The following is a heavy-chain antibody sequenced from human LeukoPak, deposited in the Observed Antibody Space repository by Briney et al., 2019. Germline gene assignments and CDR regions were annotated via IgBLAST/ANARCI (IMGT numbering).Heavy chain of an antibody. CDR1: GFTFSSYA. V-gene: IGHV3-30*02. Sequence: GGSLRLSCAASGFTFSSYAMSWVRQAPGKGLEWVAFIRYDGSNKYYADSVKGRFTISRDNSKNTLYLQMNSLRAEDTAVYYCAGGLRGYTDYWGQGTLVTVSS. D-gene: IGHD5-18*01. CDR2: IRYDGSNK. J-gene: IGHJ4*02. CDR3: AGGLRGYTDY.